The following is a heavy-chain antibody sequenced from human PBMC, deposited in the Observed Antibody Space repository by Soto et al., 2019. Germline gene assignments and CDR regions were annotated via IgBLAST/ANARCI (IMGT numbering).Heavy chain of an antibody. Sequence: QVQLVQSGAEVKKPGSSVKVSCRASGGTFSKYAISWVRQAPGQGLEWMGGIVPAFGTPNYAQNLQGRITITADDSTTTVYMDLSSLRSEDTAVYYCARGATIFGVAAYSYYEMEVWGQGTTFTVSS. D-gene: IGHD3-3*01. V-gene: IGHV1-69*01. CDR3: ARGATIFGVAAYSYYEMEV. J-gene: IGHJ6*02. CDR1: GGTFSKYA. CDR2: IVPAFGTP.